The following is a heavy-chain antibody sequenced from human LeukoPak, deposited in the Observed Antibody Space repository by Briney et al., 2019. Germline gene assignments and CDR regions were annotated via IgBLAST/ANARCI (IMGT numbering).Heavy chain of an antibody. J-gene: IGHJ5*02. Sequence: SETLSLTCSVSGGSISSANYYLSWIRQPAGKGLEWIGRIYTGGTTNYNPSLKTRVTISIDTPKNQFSLTLNSVTAADTAIYYCARESRASRFDPWGQGILVTVSS. CDR3: ARESRASRFDP. D-gene: IGHD2-21*01. V-gene: IGHV4-61*02. CDR2: IYTGGTT. CDR1: GGSISSANYY.